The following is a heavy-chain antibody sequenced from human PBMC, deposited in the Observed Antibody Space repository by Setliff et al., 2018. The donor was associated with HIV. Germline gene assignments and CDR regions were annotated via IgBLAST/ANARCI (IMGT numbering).Heavy chain of an antibody. D-gene: IGHD1-26*01. CDR3: ARDRVEAERGAFDI. Sequence: GGSLRLSCAASGFTFSSYSFHWVRQAPGKGLEWATVISHDGNNKFYADSVKGRFTISRYNSKDTVSLEMTSLTSEDTAMYYCARDRVEAERGAFDIWGQGTMVTVSS. CDR2: ISHDGNNK. J-gene: IGHJ3*02. V-gene: IGHV3-30*01. CDR1: GFTFSSYS.